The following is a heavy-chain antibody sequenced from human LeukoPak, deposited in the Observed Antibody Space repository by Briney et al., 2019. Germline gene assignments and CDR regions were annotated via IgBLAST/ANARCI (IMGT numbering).Heavy chain of an antibody. V-gene: IGHV3-23*01. D-gene: IGHD3-22*01. CDR1: GFTFSGYA. CDR2: ICDNGGRT. Sequence: RGSLRLSCAASGFTFSGYAMSSVRQAPGKGLEWVSTICDNGGRTYYADSVKGRFTISRDNSKSALFLQMNSLRAEDSAVYYCATDREGDPSAYYLVGGQGTLITVSS. J-gene: IGHJ4*02. CDR3: ATDREGDPSAYYLV.